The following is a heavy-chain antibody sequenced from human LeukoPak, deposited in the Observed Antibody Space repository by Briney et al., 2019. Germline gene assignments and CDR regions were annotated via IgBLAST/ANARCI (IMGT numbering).Heavy chain of an antibody. J-gene: IGHJ3*02. V-gene: IGHV1-8*03. CDR1: GYTFTSYD. D-gene: IGHD3-22*01. Sequence: ASVKVSCTASGYTFTSYDINWVRQATGQGLEWMGWMNPNSGNTGYAQKFQGRVTITRNTSISTAYMELSSLRSEDTAVYYCARGNYYDSSGYREGDAFDIWGQGTMVTVSS. CDR3: ARGNYYDSSGYREGDAFDI. CDR2: MNPNSGNT.